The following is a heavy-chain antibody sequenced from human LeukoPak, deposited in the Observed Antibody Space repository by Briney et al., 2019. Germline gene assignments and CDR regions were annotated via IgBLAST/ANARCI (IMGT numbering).Heavy chain of an antibody. CDR3: ARGSGNIAAAGSFDY. J-gene: IGHJ4*02. D-gene: IGHD6-13*01. Sequence: PGGSLRLSCAASGFNVSTNYMSGVRQAPGKGLEWVSLIYSGGSTYHADSVKGRFTLSRDNSKNTLYLQMNSLRTEDTAVYYCARGSGNIAAAGSFDYWGQGTLVTVSS. CDR2: IYSGGST. CDR1: GFNVSTNY. V-gene: IGHV3-66*02.